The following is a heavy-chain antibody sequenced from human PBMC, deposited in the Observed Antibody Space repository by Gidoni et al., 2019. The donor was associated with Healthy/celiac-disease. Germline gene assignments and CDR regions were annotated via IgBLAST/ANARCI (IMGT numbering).Heavy chain of an antibody. V-gene: IGHV3-30*18. CDR2: ISYDGSNK. J-gene: IGHJ4*02. Sequence: QVQLVESGGGVVQPGRSLRLSCAASGFTFSSYGMQWVRQAPGKGLEWVAVISYDGSNKYYADSVKGRFTISRDNSKNTLYLQMNSLRAEDTAVYYCAKILDYGGTLFDYWGQGTLVTVSS. CDR1: GFTFSSYG. CDR3: AKILDYGGTLFDY. D-gene: IGHD4-17*01.